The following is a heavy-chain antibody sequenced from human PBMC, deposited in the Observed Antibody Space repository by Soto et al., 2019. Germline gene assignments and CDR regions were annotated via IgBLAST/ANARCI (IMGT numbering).Heavy chain of an antibody. V-gene: IGHV3-48*01. J-gene: IGHJ3*02. CDR2: ISSSSSTI. CDR3: ARDWTTDDDDAFDI. D-gene: IGHD1-1*01. CDR1: GFTFSSYS. Sequence: EVQLVESGGGLVQPGGSLRLSCAASGFTFSSYSMNWVRQAPGKGLEWVSYISSSSSTIYYADSVKGRFTISRDNAKNSLYLQMNSLRAEDTAVYYCARDWTTDDDDAFDIWGQGTMVTVSS.